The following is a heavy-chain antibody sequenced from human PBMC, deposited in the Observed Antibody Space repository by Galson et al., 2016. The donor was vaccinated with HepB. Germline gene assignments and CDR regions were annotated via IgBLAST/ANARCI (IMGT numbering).Heavy chain of an antibody. D-gene: IGHD6-13*01. CDR1: GDSVSRNSAT. V-gene: IGHV6-1*01. CDR3: ARYSAPGNTRVFDF. J-gene: IGHJ4*02. Sequence: CAISGDSVSRNSATWNWIRQSPSRGLEWLGRTYYRSKWYQDYAVSVKGRITINPDTSKNEFSLQLNSVTPEDTAVYYCARYSAPGNTRVFDFWDQGTLVTFSS. CDR2: TYYRSKWYQ.